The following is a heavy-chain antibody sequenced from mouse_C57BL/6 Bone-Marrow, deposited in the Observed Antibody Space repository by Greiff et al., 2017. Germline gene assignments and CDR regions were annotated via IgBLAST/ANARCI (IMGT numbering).Heavy chain of an antibody. CDR3: ARVYYDYEFYAMDY. Sequence: EVKLVESGGGLVKPGGSLKLSCAASGFTFSSYAMSWVRQTPEKRLEWVATISDGGSYTYYPDNVKGRFTISRDHAKNNLYLQMSHLKSEDTAMYYCARVYYDYEFYAMDYWGQGTSVTVSA. CDR2: ISDGGSYT. D-gene: IGHD2-4*01. J-gene: IGHJ4*01. CDR1: GFTFSSYA. V-gene: IGHV5-4*03.